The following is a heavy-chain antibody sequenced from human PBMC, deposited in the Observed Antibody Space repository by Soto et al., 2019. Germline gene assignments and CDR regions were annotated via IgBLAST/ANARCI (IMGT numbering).Heavy chain of an antibody. CDR3: ASSHDYGDFDY. J-gene: IGHJ4*02. D-gene: IGHD4-17*01. CDR2: ISAYNGNT. V-gene: IGHV1-18*01. Sequence: GASVKVSCKASGYTFTSYGISWVRQAPGQGLEWMGWISAYNGNTNYAQKIQGRVTMTTDTSTSTAYMELRSLRSDDTAVYYCASSHDYGDFDYWGQGTLVTVSS. CDR1: GYTFTSYG.